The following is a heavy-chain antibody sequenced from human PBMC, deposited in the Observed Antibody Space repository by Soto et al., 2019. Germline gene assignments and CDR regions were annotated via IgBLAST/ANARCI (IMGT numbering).Heavy chain of an antibody. CDR2: LDGAGGST. D-gene: IGHD3-10*01. CDR3: AGPAGVYGSGVSWFTYGMDI. CDR1: GFTFSDYA. Sequence: AWSLRLACLASGFTFSDYAMTWVRHVPGRGLEWVASLDGAGGSTYYADSVRGRFTISRDNSQNTLFLQMKRLTVDDTAIYYCAGPAGVYGSGVSWFTYGMDIWGQGTTVTVSS. J-gene: IGHJ6*02. V-gene: IGHV3-23*01.